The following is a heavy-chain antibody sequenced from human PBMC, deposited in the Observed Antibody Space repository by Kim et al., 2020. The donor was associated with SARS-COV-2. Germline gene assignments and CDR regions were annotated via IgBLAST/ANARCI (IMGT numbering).Heavy chain of an antibody. D-gene: IGHD1-1*01. Sequence: LKNRVTRSVDTSKNQFSLKLSSVTAADTAVYYCARDAREPLYYYSGMDVWGQGTTVTVSS. V-gene: IGHV4-59*01. CDR3: ARDAREPLYYYSGMDV. J-gene: IGHJ6*02.